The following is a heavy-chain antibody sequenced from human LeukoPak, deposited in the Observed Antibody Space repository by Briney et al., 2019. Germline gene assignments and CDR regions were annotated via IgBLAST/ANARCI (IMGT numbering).Heavy chain of an antibody. CDR3: ARGENNYGYYYFDY. CDR2: ISSSSSYI. Sequence: GGSLRLSCAAAGFTFSSYSMNWGRQAPGKGLEWVSSISSSSSYIYYADSVKGRFTISRDNAKNSLYLQMNSLRAEDTAVYYCARGENNYGYYYFDYWGQGTLVTVSS. D-gene: IGHD5-18*01. V-gene: IGHV3-21*01. CDR1: GFTFSSYS. J-gene: IGHJ4*02.